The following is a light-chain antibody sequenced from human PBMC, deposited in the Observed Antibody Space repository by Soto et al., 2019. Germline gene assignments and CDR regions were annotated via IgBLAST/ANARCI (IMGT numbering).Light chain of an antibody. CDR2: GAS. Sequence: AIEMTQSPSSLSASVGDRVTITCRASQGIRSDLGWYQQKPGKAPTLLIYGASSLQTGVPSRFSGSGSGTDFTLTISSLQPGDFATYYCLQDYNYPLTFGGGTKVEIK. CDR3: LQDYNYPLT. V-gene: IGKV1-6*01. J-gene: IGKJ4*01. CDR1: QGIRSD.